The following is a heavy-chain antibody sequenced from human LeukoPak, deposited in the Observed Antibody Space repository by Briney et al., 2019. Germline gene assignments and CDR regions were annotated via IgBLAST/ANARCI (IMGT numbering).Heavy chain of an antibody. Sequence: SETLSLTCAVYGGSFTGYYWSWIRQPPGKGLEWIGEIDHSGSTNYNPSLKSRVTTSVDTSKNQFSLELSSVTAADTAVYYCASSNHFWSGYYLLDYWGQGTLVTVSS. CDR3: ASSNHFWSGYYLLDY. V-gene: IGHV4-34*01. D-gene: IGHD3-3*02. J-gene: IGHJ4*02. CDR2: IDHSGST. CDR1: GGSFTGYY.